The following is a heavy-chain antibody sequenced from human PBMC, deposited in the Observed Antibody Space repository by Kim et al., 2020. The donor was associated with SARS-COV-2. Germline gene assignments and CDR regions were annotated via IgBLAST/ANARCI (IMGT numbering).Heavy chain of an antibody. CDR1: GYTFTSYG. D-gene: IGHD3-22*01. V-gene: IGHV1-18*04. Sequence: ASVKVSCKASGYTFTSYGISWVRQAPGQGLEWMGWISAYNGNTNYAQKLQGRVTMTTDTSTSTAYMELRSLRSDDTAVYYCAREKVSAYYYDSSGLNWFDPWGQGTLVTVSS. J-gene: IGHJ5*02. CDR2: ISAYNGNT. CDR3: AREKVSAYYYDSSGLNWFDP.